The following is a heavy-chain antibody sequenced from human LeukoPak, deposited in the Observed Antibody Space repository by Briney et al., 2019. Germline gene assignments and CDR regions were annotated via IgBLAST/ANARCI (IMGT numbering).Heavy chain of an antibody. J-gene: IGHJ3*02. V-gene: IGHV3-23*01. CDR1: GFTFSSYA. Sequence: GGSLRLSCAASGFTFSSYAMNWVRQAPGKGLEWVSAVRGGDAGTSYADSVKGRFTISRDNSKNTLYLQMNSLRADDTAVYYCAKDGIAVAGTAFDIWGQGTMVTVSS. CDR2: VRGGDAGT. CDR3: AKDGIAVAGTAFDI. D-gene: IGHD6-19*01.